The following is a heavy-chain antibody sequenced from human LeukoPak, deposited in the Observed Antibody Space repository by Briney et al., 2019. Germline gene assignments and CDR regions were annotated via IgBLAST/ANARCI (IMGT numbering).Heavy chain of an antibody. CDR1: GGSFSGYY. Sequence: SETLSLTCAVYGGSFSGYYWSWIRQPPGKGLEWIGEINHSGSTNYNPSLKSRVTISVDTSKNQFSLKLSSVTAADTAVYYCARLGYYYYYGMDVWGQGTTVTVSS. CDR3: ARLGYYYYYGMDV. CDR2: INHSGST. J-gene: IGHJ6*02. V-gene: IGHV4-34*01.